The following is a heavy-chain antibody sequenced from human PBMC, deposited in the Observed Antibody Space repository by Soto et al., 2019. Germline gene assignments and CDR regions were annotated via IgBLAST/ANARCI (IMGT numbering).Heavy chain of an antibody. Sequence: GGSLRLSCAASGSTFSTYAMSWVRQAPGKGLEWVSAISASGGSTYYADSVKGRFTISRDSSKNTLYLQMNSLRAEDTAVYYCAGGSSWTRVDYWGQGALVTVSS. J-gene: IGHJ4*02. D-gene: IGHD6-13*01. CDR2: ISASGGST. CDR1: GSTFSTYA. CDR3: AGGSSWTRVDY. V-gene: IGHV3-23*01.